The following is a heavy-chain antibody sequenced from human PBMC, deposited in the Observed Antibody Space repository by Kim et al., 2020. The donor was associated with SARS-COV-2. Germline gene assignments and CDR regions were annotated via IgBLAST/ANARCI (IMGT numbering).Heavy chain of an antibody. V-gene: IGHV3-48*02. CDR2: ITKSSTTI. J-gene: IGHJ3*02. CDR3: VRDRMGGAFDI. Sequence: GGSLRLSCATSGFTFSAYDMNWVRRAPGKGLEWLSFITKSSTTIYYANSVKGRFTISRDNAKNSLYLQMNSLRDEDSALYYCVRDRMGGAFDIWGQGQWSPSHQ. D-gene: IGHD3-16*01. CDR1: GFTFSAYD.